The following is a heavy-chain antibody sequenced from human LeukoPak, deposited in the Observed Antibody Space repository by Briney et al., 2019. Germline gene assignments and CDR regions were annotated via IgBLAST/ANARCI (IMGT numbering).Heavy chain of an antibody. Sequence: PGRSLRLSCAASGFTFDDYAMHWVRQAPGKGLEWVSGISWNSGSIGYADSVKGRFTISRDNAKNSLYLQMNSLRAEDTALYYCAKDLVAGPGVYYGMDVWGQGTTVTVSS. J-gene: IGHJ6*02. D-gene: IGHD6-19*01. CDR1: GFTFDDYA. CDR3: AKDLVAGPGVYYGMDV. CDR2: ISWNSGSI. V-gene: IGHV3-9*01.